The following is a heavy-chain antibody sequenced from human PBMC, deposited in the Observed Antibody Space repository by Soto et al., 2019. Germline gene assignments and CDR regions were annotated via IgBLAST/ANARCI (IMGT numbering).Heavy chain of an antibody. J-gene: IGHJ4*02. CDR1: GGSFSGYY. CDR3: ARVSRYYYDSSGYYYFDY. D-gene: IGHD3-22*01. CDR2: INHSGST. V-gene: IGHV4-34*01. Sequence: KPSETLSLTCAVYGGSFSGYYWSWIRQPPVKGLEWIGEINHSGSTNYNPSLKSRVTISVDTSKNQFSLKLSSVTAADTAVYYCARVSRYYYDSSGYYYFDYWGQGTLVTVSS.